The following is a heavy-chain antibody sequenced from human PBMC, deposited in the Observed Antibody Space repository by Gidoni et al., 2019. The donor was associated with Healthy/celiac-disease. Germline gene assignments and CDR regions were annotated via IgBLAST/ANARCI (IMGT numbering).Heavy chain of an antibody. CDR2: ISYDGSNK. CDR3: AKVPRRPALGQWLVHGDY. V-gene: IGHV3-30*18. J-gene: IGHJ4*02. CDR1: GFTFSSYG. Sequence: QVQLVESGGGVVQPGRSLRLSCAAYGFTFSSYGMHWVRQAPGKGLEWVAFISYDGSNKYYADSVKGRFTISRDNSKNTLYLQMNSLRAEDTAVYYCAKVPRRPALGQWLVHGDYWGQGTLVTVSS. D-gene: IGHD6-19*01.